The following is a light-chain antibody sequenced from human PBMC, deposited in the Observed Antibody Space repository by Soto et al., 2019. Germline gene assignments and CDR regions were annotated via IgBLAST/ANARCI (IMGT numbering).Light chain of an antibody. CDR1: SSDVGGYNY. Sequence: QSALTQPRSVSGSPGQSVTISCTGTSSDVGGYNYVSWYQQHPGKAPKLMIYDVSKRPSGVPDRFSGCKSGNTASLTISGLQVEDEADYYCCSYAGSHTLEVFGGGIKLTVL. V-gene: IGLV2-11*01. J-gene: IGLJ2*01. CDR2: DVS. CDR3: CSYAGSHTLEV.